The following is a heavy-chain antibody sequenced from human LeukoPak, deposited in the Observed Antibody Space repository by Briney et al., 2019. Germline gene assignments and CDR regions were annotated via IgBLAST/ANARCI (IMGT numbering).Heavy chain of an antibody. CDR1: GGSISGSY. J-gene: IGHJ2*01. Sequence: PSETLSLTCAVSGGSISGSYWSWIRQPPGKGLEWIGYIYYTGSTNYNPSLMSRVTLSVDTAKKQFSLKVISVTAADTAVYYCARAPTVPDWYFDLWGRGTLVTVSS. CDR3: ARAPTVPDWYFDL. V-gene: IGHV4-59*01. CDR2: IYYTGST. D-gene: IGHD4-17*01.